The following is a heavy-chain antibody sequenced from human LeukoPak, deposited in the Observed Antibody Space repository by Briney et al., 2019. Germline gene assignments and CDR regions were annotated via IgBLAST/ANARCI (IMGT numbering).Heavy chain of an antibody. CDR1: GYTFTRFS. Sequence: ASVKVSCKVSGYTFTRFSFSWVRQAPGHGLEWMGRVNAYNGKTEYSQKFQGRVTMTREISSSTLHLELRSLGYDDTAVYFCARDTPQHLKRFDDWGQGTLVSVSS. V-gene: IGHV1-18*01. CDR2: VNAYNGKT. CDR3: ARDTPQHLKRFDD. J-gene: IGHJ4*02. D-gene: IGHD6-13*01.